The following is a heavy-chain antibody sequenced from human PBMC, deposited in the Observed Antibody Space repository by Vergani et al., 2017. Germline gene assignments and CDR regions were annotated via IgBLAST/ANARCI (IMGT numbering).Heavy chain of an antibody. D-gene: IGHD6-19*01. CDR1: GGSISSYY. CDR2: IYYSGIT. V-gene: IGHV4-59*01. CDR3: ARESPYSSGRGEFDP. J-gene: IGHJ5*02. Sequence: QVQLQESGPGLVKPSETLSLTCTVSGGSISSYYWSWIRQPPGKGLEWIGYIYYSGITNYNPSLKSRVTISVDTSKNQFSLKLSSVTAADTAVYYCARESPYSSGRGEFDPWGQGTLVTVSS.